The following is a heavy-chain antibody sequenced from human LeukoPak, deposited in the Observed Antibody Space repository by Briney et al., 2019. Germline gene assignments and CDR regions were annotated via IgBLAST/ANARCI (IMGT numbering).Heavy chain of an antibody. V-gene: IGHV1-69*13. CDR3: ARDSSGSLSY. D-gene: IGHD6-19*01. CDR2: ITPLFGTA. J-gene: IGHJ4*02. Sequence: ASVKVSCKASGGTFSKYTISWVRQRPGQGLEWMGGITPLFGTANYAQKFQGRVTITADESASTAYMELSSLRSEDTAVYYCARDSSGSLSYWGQGTLVTVSS. CDR1: GGTFSKYT.